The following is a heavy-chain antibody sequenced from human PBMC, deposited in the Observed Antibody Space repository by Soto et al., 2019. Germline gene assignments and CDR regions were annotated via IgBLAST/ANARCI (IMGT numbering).Heavy chain of an antibody. V-gene: IGHV3-53*01. CDR3: ARDGTDDAFDI. CDR1: GFTVSSNY. Sequence: PGGSLGLSCAASGFTVSSNYMSWVRQAPGKGLEWVSVIYNDGSTYYADSVKGRFTISRDNSNNTLYLQMNSLRAEDTAVYYCARDGTDDAFDIWGQGTMVTVSS. CDR2: IYNDGST. J-gene: IGHJ3*02.